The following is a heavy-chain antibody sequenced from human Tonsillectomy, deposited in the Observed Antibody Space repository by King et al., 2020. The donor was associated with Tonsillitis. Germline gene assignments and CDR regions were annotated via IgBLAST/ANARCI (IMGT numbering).Heavy chain of an antibody. Sequence: QLVQSGAEVKKPGASVKVSCKASGYTFTSFGISWVRLAPGQGLEWMGWISAYDGNTNYAQKLQGRVTMTTDSSTSTAYMELRSLRSDDTAVYYCVRDPGYSSGWYLDYWGQGTLVTVSS. CDR2: ISAYDGNT. V-gene: IGHV1-18*01. D-gene: IGHD6-19*01. CDR1: GYTFTSFG. J-gene: IGHJ4*02. CDR3: VRDPGYSSGWYLDY.